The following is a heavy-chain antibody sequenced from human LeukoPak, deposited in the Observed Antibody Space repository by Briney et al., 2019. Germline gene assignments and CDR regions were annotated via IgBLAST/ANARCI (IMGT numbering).Heavy chain of an antibody. CDR3: ARMRSSRGFDY. Sequence: PSETLSLTCTVSGGSISSGGYYWSWIRQHPGKGLEWIGSIYYSGSTYYNPSLKSRVTISVDTSKNQFSLKLSSVTAADTAVYYCARMRSSRGFDYWGQRTLVTVSS. D-gene: IGHD6-6*01. CDR1: GGSISSGGYY. J-gene: IGHJ4*02. CDR2: IYYSGST. V-gene: IGHV4-31*03.